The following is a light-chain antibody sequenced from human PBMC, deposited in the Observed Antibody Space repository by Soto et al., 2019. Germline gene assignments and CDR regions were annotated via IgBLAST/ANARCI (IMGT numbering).Light chain of an antibody. J-gene: IGLJ3*02. Sequence: QTVVTQPPSASASLGPSVKLTCTLSSGHNSYAIAWHQQQPEKGPRYLMKLNSDGSHSKGDGIPDRFSGSSSGAERYLTISSLQSEDEADYYCQTWSTDIRVFGGGTKLTVL. CDR3: QTWSTDIRV. CDR2: LNSDGSH. V-gene: IGLV4-69*01. CDR1: SGHNSYA.